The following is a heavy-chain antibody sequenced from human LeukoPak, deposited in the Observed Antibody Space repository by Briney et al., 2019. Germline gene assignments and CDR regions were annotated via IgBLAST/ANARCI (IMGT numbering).Heavy chain of an antibody. V-gene: IGHV4-39*02. J-gene: IGHJ4*02. CDR2: IYYSGSS. CDR1: GGSIASSNYY. CDR3: VRDPPGEGADY. D-gene: IGHD2-21*01. Sequence: SETLSLTCTVSGGSIASSNYYWGRIRQPPGKGLEWIASIYYSGSSYYNPSLKSRVTISIAPSKNQFSLKLTSVTAADTAVYYCVRDPPGEGADYWGQGTLVAVSS.